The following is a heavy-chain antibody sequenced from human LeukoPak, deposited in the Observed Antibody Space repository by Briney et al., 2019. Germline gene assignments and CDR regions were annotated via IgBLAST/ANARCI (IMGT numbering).Heavy chain of an antibody. CDR3: ARERYYDSSGSFAFDI. D-gene: IGHD3-22*01. V-gene: IGHV3-21*01. J-gene: IGHJ3*02. CDR2: ISSSSSYI. Sequence: GGSLSLSCAASGFTFSSYSMNWVRQAPGKGLEWVSSISSSSSYIYYADSVKGRFTISRDNAKNSLYLQMNSLRAEDTAVYYCARERYYDSSGSFAFDIWGQGTMVTVSS. CDR1: GFTFSSYS.